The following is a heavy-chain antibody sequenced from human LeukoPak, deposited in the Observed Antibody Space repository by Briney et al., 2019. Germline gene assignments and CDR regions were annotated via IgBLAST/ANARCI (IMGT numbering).Heavy chain of an antibody. CDR3: ARLTSPGGYDFFDY. CDR2: IYTSGST. D-gene: IGHD5-12*01. V-gene: IGHV4-4*09. J-gene: IGHJ4*02. CDR1: GGSISSYY. Sequence: PSETLSLTCTVSGGSISSYYWSWIRQPPGKGLEWIGYIYTSGSTNYNPSLKSRVTISVDTSKDQFSLKLSSVTAADTAVYYCARLTSPGGYDFFDYWGQGTLVTVSS.